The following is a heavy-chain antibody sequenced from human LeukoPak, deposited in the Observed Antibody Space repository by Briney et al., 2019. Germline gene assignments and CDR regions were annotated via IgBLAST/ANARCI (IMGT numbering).Heavy chain of an antibody. V-gene: IGHV4-4*02. CDR2: IYHNGTP. Sequence: SETLSLTCAVSVGSINSGNWWSWVRQSPGKGLEWIGEIYHNGTPNYNPSLKSRVTISVDTSKNQFSLKLSSVTAADTAVYYCASTMVRGAEVDWFDPWGQGTLVTVSS. D-gene: IGHD3-10*01. J-gene: IGHJ5*02. CDR3: ASTMVRGAEVDWFDP. CDR1: VGSINSGNW.